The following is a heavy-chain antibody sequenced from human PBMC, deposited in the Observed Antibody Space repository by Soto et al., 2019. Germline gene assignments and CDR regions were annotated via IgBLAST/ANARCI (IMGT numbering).Heavy chain of an antibody. CDR3: AKYVWGTYSPFDY. V-gene: IGHV3-23*01. Sequence: GGSLRLSCAASAFTFSSYAMSWVRQAPGKGLEWVSGISGSVGSTYYADSVKGRFTISRDNSKNTLYLQMNSLRAEDTAVYYCAKYVWGTYSPFDYWGQGTLVTVSS. D-gene: IGHD3-16*01. J-gene: IGHJ4*02. CDR1: AFTFSSYA. CDR2: ISGSVGST.